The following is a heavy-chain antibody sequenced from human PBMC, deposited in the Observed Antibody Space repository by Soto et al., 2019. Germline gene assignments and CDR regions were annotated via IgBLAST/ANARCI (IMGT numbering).Heavy chain of an antibody. V-gene: IGHV3-9*01. J-gene: IGHJ4*02. CDR2: INWNSGFL. D-gene: IGHD4-17*01. Sequence: EVQLVESGGDLVQPGRSLRLSCAAAGFTFNDYAMHWVRQAPGKGLEWVSGINWNSGFLVYADSVKGRFTISRDNAKNSLYLQQDSQSLEDTVLYFCAKDMGYGHFSLVGSFDYWGLGTLVTVSS. CDR3: AKDMGYGHFSLVGSFDY. CDR1: GFTFNDYA.